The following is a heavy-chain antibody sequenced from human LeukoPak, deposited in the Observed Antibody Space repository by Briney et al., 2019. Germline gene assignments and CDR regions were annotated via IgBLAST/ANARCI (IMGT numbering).Heavy chain of an antibody. V-gene: IGHV1-46*01. CDR1: GYTFSSYY. Sequence: ASVKVSCKTSGYTFSSYYMHWVRQAPGQGLEWMGIINPSGGSTTYAQNFQGRVTMTRDPSTSTLYMDLSSLRSEDTALYFCARDMRYDSSGYAVDYWGQGTLVTVPS. J-gene: IGHJ4*02. CDR2: INPSGGST. D-gene: IGHD3-22*01. CDR3: ARDMRYDSSGYAVDY.